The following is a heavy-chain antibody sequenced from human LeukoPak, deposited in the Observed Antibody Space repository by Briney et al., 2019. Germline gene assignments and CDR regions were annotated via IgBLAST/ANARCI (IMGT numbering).Heavy chain of an antibody. D-gene: IGHD2-15*01. CDR2: ISPKSGDR. CDR3: ARDVGVNNSADAFDI. CDR1: GYTFTGYY. Sequence: ASVKVSCKASGYTFTGYYMHWVRQASGQGLEWMGWISPKSGDRNQAQNFQGRITMTRDTSISTAYMELSRLRSDDTAIYYCARDVGVNNSADAFDIWGQGTMVTVSS. V-gene: IGHV1-2*02. J-gene: IGHJ3*02.